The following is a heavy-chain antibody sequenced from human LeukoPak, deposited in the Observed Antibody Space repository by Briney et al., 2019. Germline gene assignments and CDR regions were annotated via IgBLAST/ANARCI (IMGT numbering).Heavy chain of an antibody. J-gene: IGHJ1*01. Sequence: SETLSLTCTVSGGSISSGGYYWSWIRQPPGKGLEWIGYIYHSGSTYYDPSLKSRVTISVDRSKNQFSLKLSSVTAADTAVYYCASTLKGAGYGGNSRAEYFQHWGQGTLVTVSS. D-gene: IGHD4-23*01. CDR2: IYHSGST. V-gene: IGHV4-30-2*01. CDR1: GGSISSGGYY. CDR3: ASTLKGAGYGGNSRAEYFQH.